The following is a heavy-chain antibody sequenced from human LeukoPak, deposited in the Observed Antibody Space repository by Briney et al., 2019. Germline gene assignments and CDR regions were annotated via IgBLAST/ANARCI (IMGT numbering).Heavy chain of an antibody. CDR3: AKGRYDTTGYHFSFDY. V-gene: IGHV3-23*01. Sequence: GGSLRLSCAASGFTFSSYSMNWVRQAPGKGLEWVSGIGGSGGFTQYADSVKGRFTISRDNSRNTLYLQMNSLRAEDTAIYFCAKGRYDTTGYHFSFDYWGQGTLVTVSS. CDR2: IGGSGGFT. CDR1: GFTFSSYS. D-gene: IGHD3-22*01. J-gene: IGHJ4*02.